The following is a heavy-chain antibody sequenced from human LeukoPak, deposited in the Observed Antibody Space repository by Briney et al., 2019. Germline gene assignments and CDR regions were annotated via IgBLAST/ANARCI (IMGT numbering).Heavy chain of an antibody. V-gene: IGHV3-53*04. Sequence: GGSVRLSCAASGFAVSNNYMSWVRQAPGKGLEWVSIIYGGDSTYYADSVNGRFTISRHNSKNTLFPQMNSLRTEDTAVYYCARAYDSSGYWTEYFHHWGQGTLVTVSS. D-gene: IGHD3-22*01. CDR3: ARAYDSSGYWTEYFHH. J-gene: IGHJ1*01. CDR1: GFAVSNNY. CDR2: IYGGDST.